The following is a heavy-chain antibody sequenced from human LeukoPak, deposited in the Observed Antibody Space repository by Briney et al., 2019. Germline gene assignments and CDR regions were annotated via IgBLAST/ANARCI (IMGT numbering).Heavy chain of an antibody. V-gene: IGHV1-18*01. CDR1: GYTFTSYG. D-gene: IGHD5-24*01. J-gene: IGHJ3*02. CDR2: ISAYNGNT. CDR3: ARGLQETLGWLKAFSAFDI. Sequence: ASVKVSCKASGYTFTSYGISWVRQAPGQGLEWMGWISAYNGNTNYAQKLQGRVTMTTDTSTSTAYMELRSLRSDVTAVYYCARGLQETLGWLKAFSAFDIWGQGTMVTVSS.